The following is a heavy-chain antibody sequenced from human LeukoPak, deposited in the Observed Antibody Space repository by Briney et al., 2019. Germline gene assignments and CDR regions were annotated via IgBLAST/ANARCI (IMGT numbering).Heavy chain of an antibody. Sequence: GGSLRLSCAASGFTFSSYSMNWVRQAPGKGLEWVSSISSSSSYIYYADSVKGRFTISRDNAKNSLYLQMNSLRAEDTAVYYCARHDILTGYPSFDYWGQGTLATVSS. CDR3: ARHDILTGYPSFDY. V-gene: IGHV3-21*01. D-gene: IGHD3-9*01. CDR1: GFTFSSYS. CDR2: ISSSSSYI. J-gene: IGHJ4*02.